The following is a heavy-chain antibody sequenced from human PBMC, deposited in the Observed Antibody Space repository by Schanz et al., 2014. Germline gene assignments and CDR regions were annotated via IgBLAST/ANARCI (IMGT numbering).Heavy chain of an antibody. J-gene: IGHJ5*02. CDR2: ISDDGSGK. Sequence: QVHLVESGGGVVQPGRSLRLSCAASGFTFSRYGMHWVRQAPGKGLEWVAVISDDGSGKYSADTVKGRFTISRDNSKNMVFLQMTSLRAEDTAVYYCAKEKGGHSGYDLVSWGQGTLLIVSS. CDR3: AKEKGGHSGYDLVS. V-gene: IGHV3-30*18. D-gene: IGHD5-12*01. CDR1: GFTFSRYG.